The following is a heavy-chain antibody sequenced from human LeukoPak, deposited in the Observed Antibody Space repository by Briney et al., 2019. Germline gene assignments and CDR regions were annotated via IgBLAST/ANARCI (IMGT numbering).Heavy chain of an antibody. Sequence: SETLSLTCTVSGGSISSYYWSWIRQPAGKGLEWIGRIYTSGSTNYNPSLKSRVTMSVDTSKNQFSLKLSSVTAADTAVYYCARTIKDIVVVPAAIGGYYYYMDVWGKGTTVTISS. D-gene: IGHD2-2*02. V-gene: IGHV4-4*07. CDR2: IYTSGST. CDR3: ARTIKDIVVVPAAIGGYYYYMDV. J-gene: IGHJ6*03. CDR1: GGSISSYY.